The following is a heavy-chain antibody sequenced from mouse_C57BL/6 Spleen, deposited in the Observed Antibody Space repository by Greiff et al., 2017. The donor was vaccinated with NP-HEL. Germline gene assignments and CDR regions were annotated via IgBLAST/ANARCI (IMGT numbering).Heavy chain of an antibody. D-gene: IGHD3-2*02. CDR2: IYPSDSET. Sequence: QQSCKASGYTFTSYWMDWVKQRPGQGLEWIGNIYPSDSETHYNQKFKDKATLTVDKSSSTAYMQLSSLTSEDSAVYYCARDSSGSDYWGQGTTLTVSS. CDR3: ARDSSGSDY. CDR1: GYTFTSYW. V-gene: IGHV1-61*01. J-gene: IGHJ2*01.